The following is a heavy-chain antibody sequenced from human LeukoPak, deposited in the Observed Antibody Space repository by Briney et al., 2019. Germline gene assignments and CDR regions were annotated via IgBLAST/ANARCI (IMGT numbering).Heavy chain of an antibody. J-gene: IGHJ4*02. CDR2: IDQDETEK. CDR3: GRGLYGSGRRSLMAH. D-gene: IGHD3-10*01. V-gene: IGHV3-7*03. CDR1: GFPFHNYR. Sequence: GGSLRLSCATSGFPFHNYRMTWVRQAPGRGLEWLANIDQDETEKNYVDSVKGRFTISRDNAEKSLYLRMTSLRVEDTAIYYCGRGLYGSGRRSLMAHWGPGTLVSVSS.